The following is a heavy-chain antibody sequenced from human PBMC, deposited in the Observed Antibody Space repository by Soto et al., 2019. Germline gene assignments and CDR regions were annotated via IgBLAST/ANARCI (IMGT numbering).Heavy chain of an antibody. CDR1: GYSFSGDD. CDR2: MNPNSGNT. CDR3: ASVGAGDTAMVNY. V-gene: IGHV1-8*01. D-gene: IGHD5-18*01. Sequence: ASVKVYCKSAGYSFSGDDIDWVLQDTGQGLEWMGWMNPNSGNTGYAQKFQGRVTMTRNTSISTAYMELSSLRSEDTAVYYCASVGAGDTAMVNYWGQGTLVTVS. J-gene: IGHJ4*02.